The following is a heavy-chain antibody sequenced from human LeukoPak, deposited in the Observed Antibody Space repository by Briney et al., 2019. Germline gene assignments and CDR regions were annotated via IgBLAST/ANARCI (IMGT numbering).Heavy chain of an antibody. CDR3: ARLLRGGRDTAMVTMIVVRAKPGAFDG. D-gene: IGHD5-18*01. CDR2: INHSGST. Sequence: SETLSLTCAVYGGSFSGYYWSWIRQPPGKGLEWIGEINHSGSTNYNPSLKSRVTISVDTSKNQFSMKLSSVTAADTAVYYCARLLRGGRDTAMVTMIVVRAKPGAFDGWGQGTMVTVSS. V-gene: IGHV4-34*01. CDR1: GGSFSGYY. J-gene: IGHJ3*01.